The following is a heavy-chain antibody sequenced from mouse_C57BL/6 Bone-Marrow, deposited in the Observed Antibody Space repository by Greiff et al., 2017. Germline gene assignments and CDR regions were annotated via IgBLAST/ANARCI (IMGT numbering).Heavy chain of an antibody. CDR2: IDPSDSYT. Sequence: QVQLQQPGAELVKPGASVKLSCKASGYTFTSYWMQWVKPRPGQGLEWIGEIDPSDSYTNYNQKFKGKAPLTVDTSSSTAYMQLSSLTSEDSAVYYCARGLRRRAYWGQGTLVTVSA. CDR3: ARGLRRRAY. J-gene: IGHJ3*01. CDR1: GYTFTSYW. D-gene: IGHD2-4*01. V-gene: IGHV1-50*01.